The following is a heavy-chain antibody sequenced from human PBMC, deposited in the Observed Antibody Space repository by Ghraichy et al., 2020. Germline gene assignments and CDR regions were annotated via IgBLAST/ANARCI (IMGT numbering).Heavy chain of an antibody. CDR3: ARGGGDYYATDY. J-gene: IGHJ4*02. V-gene: IGHV3-69-1*01. CDR1: GFIVTTYS. CDR2: MSSGGSA. Sequence: GGSLRLSCAASGFIVTTYSINWVRQAPGKGLEWVSSMSSGGSAWYAGSVRGRFTFSRDTVKNSLYLQMNSLRAEDTAVYYCARGGGDYYATDYWGQGTLVIVSS. D-gene: IGHD2-21*01.